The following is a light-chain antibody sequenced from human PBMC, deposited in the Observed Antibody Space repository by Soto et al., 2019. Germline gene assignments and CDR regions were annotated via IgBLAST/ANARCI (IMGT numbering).Light chain of an antibody. CDR2: GSS. J-gene: IGKJ4*01. V-gene: IGKV3-15*01. CDR1: QSVNSGY. CDR3: QQYDNWPPKS. Sequence: EIVLTQSPGTLSLSPGERATLSCRASQSVNSGYLAWYQQKPGQAPRLLIYGSSSRAAGIPARFSGSGSGTEFTLTISSLQSEDFAVYYCQQYDNWPPKSFGGGTKVEIK.